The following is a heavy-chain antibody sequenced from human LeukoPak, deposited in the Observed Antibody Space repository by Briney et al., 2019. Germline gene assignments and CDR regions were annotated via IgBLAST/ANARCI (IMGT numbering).Heavy chain of an antibody. CDR2: IRSKANSYAT. J-gene: IGHJ6*03. V-gene: IGHV3-73*01. CDR3: TPLAAAGTQRQGDYMDV. D-gene: IGHD6-13*01. CDR1: GFTFSGSA. Sequence: PGGSLRLSCAASGFTFSGSAMHWVRQASGKGLEWVGRIRSKANSYATAYAASVKGRFTISRDDSKNTAYLQMNSLKTEDTAVYYCTPLAAAGTQRQGDYMDVWGKGTTVTVSS.